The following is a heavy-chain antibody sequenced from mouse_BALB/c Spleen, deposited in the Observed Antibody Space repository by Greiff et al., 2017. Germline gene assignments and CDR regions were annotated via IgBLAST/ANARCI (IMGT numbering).Heavy chain of an antibody. J-gene: IGHJ2*01. Sequence: EVMLVESGGGLVQPGGSRKLSCAASGFTFSSFGMHWVRQAPEKGLEWVAYISSGSSTIYYADTVKGRFTISRDNPKNTLFLQMTSLRSEDTAMYYCARGGWYFDYWGQGTTLTVSS. CDR3: ARGGWYFDY. D-gene: IGHD1-1*02. CDR2: ISSGSSTI. CDR1: GFTFSSFG. V-gene: IGHV5-17*02.